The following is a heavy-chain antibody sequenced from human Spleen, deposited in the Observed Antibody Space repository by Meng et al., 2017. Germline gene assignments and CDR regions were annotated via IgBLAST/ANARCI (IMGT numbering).Heavy chain of an antibody. J-gene: IGHJ4*02. CDR2: ITGSGEST. CDR1: GFTFSNYA. V-gene: IGHV3-23*01. CDR3: AKVGTNDILTGYYGNIDY. D-gene: IGHD3-9*01. Sequence: GGSLRLSCVSSGFTFSNYAMTWVRQAPGKGLEWVSAITGSGESTYYADSVKGRFTISRDNSKNTLNLQMDSLRVEDTAVYYCAKVGTNDILTGYYGNIDYWGQGTLVTVSS.